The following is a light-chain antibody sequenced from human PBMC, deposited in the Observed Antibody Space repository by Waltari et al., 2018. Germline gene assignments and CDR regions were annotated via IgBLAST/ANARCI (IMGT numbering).Light chain of an antibody. CDR3: QQSYSIPLFA. CDR1: QSISYY. V-gene: IGKV1-39*01. J-gene: IGKJ3*01. Sequence: DIQMTQSPPSLSASVGGRVTITCRASQSISYYLNWYQQKSGKAPKLLIYAATNLQSGVPSRFSGSGSGTDFTLTISSLQPEDFATYYCQQSYSIPLFAFGPGSRVDIK. CDR2: AAT.